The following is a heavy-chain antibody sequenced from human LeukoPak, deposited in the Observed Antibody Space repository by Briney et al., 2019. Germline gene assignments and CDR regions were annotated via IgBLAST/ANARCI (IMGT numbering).Heavy chain of an antibody. CDR2: IYYSGST. J-gene: IGHJ3*01. CDR3: AKAGVRYFDSSGLYAFDF. Sequence: SGTLSLTCAVSGGSISSTSYYWAWIRQPPGKRLEWIGTIYYSGSTYHNPSLKSRVTMSVDTSRNQFSLKLSSVDAADTAVYYCAKAGVRYFDSSGLYAFDFWGQGTTVTVSS. D-gene: IGHD3-22*01. V-gene: IGHV4-39*01. CDR1: GGSISSTSYY.